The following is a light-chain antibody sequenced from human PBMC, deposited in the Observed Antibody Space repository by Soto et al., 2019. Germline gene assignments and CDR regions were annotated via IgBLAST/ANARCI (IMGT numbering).Light chain of an antibody. CDR2: GAS. CDR1: QSVSSN. V-gene: IGKV3-15*01. Sequence: EIVMTQSPAILPVSPGERATLSCRASQSVSSNLAWYQQKPGQAPRLLIYGASTRATGIPARFSGSGSGTDFTLTISSLQSEDFAVYYCQHYNNWPPWTFGQGTKVEIK. J-gene: IGKJ1*01. CDR3: QHYNNWPPWT.